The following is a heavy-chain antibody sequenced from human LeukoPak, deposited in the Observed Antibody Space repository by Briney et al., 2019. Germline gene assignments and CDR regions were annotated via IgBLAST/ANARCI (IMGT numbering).Heavy chain of an antibody. D-gene: IGHD4-23*01. CDR2: ISSSGSTI. CDR1: GFTFSSYA. V-gene: IGHV3-48*03. J-gene: IGHJ3*02. CDR3: ARDSHYGGNNAFDI. Sequence: QPGGSLRLSCAASGFTFSSYAMNWVRQAPGKRLEWGSYISSSGSTIYYADPVKGRFTISRDNAKNSLYLQMTGLRAEDTSVYSCARDSHYGGNNAFDIWGQGTMVTVSS.